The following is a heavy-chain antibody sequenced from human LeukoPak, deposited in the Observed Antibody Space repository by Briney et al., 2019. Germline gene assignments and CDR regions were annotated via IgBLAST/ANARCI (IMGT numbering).Heavy chain of an antibody. J-gene: IGHJ5*02. CDR1: GFTFSSYG. Sequence: PGRSLRLSCAASGFTFSSYGMHWVRQAPGKGLEWVAVISYDGSNKYYADSVEGRFTISRDNSKNTLYLHMNSLRAEDTAVYYCAKDSGGSYNNWFDPWGQGTLVTVSS. D-gene: IGHD1-26*01. V-gene: IGHV3-30*18. CDR3: AKDSGGSYNNWFDP. CDR2: ISYDGSNK.